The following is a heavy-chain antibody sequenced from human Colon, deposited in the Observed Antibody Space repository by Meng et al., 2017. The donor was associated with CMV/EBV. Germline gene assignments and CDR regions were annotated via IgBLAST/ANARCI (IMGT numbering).Heavy chain of an antibody. CDR2: IYYTGST. Sequence: LRLSCTVSGDSIGSGGFYWSWIRQHPGKGLEYIGNIYYTGSTYYNPSLKSRVAISIDTSKKQFSLDLNSVTAADTAVYYCARGWPHTNDPRKSDNWFDPWGQGTLVTVSS. CDR1: GDSIGSGGFY. D-gene: IGHD2-8*01. J-gene: IGHJ5*02. V-gene: IGHV4-31*03. CDR3: ARGWPHTNDPRKSDNWFDP.